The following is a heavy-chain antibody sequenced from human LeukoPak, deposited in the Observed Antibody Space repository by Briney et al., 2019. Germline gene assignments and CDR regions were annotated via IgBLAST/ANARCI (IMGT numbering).Heavy chain of an antibody. CDR2: IKQDGSEK. CDR1: GFFFNSYW. V-gene: IGHV3-7*03. J-gene: IGHJ6*02. Sequence: GGSLRLSCATSGFFFNSYWMNWVRQAPGKGLEWVANIKQDGSEKYYVDSVKGRFTISRDNAKNSLYLQMNSLRAEDTAVYYCARAMDVWGQGTTVTVSS. CDR3: ARAMDV.